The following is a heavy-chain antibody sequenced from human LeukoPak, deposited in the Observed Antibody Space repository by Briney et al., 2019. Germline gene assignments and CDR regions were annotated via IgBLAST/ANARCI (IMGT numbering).Heavy chain of an antibody. J-gene: IGHJ1*01. D-gene: IGHD1-14*01. CDR2: INTNTGNP. V-gene: IGHV7-4-1*02. Sequence: ASVKVSCKASGYIFSVYALIWVRQAPGQGLEFMGWINTNTGNPTYAQGFTGRFVFSLDTSVSTAYLQISSLKAEDTAVYYCARDYTIAVGTTTYLQHWGQGTLVTVSS. CDR3: ARDYTIAVGTTTYLQH. CDR1: GYIFSVYA.